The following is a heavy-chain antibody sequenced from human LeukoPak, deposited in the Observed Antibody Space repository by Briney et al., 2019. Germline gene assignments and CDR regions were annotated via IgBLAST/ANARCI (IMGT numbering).Heavy chain of an antibody. V-gene: IGHV3-72*01. CDR3: VRPLDSRGWYVAD. Sequence: PGGSLRLSCAASGFTFSDHYMDWVRQAPGEGLEWVGRSRNKGNSYRTEYAASVKGRFTISRDDSTNSLYLQMNSLKTEDTAVYYCVRPLDSRGWYVADWGQGTLVTVSS. J-gene: IGHJ4*02. D-gene: IGHD6-19*01. CDR2: SRNKGNSYRT. CDR1: GFTFSDHY.